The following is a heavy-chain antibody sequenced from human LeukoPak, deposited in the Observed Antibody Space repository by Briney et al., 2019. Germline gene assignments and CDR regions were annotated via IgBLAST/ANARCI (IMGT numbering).Heavy chain of an antibody. CDR2: IGDSGTST. CDR1: GFTFINYV. D-gene: IGHD3-22*01. Sequence: GGALRLSCAASGFTFINYVIHWVRQAPGKGLEWVARIGDSGTSTHYADSLKGPCTISRDNSKNTLYLQRHRLRGEDTAVYHCAKRGSGYYYDYFGQGIMVTVSS. CDR3: AKRGSGYYYDY. J-gene: IGHJ4*02. V-gene: IGHV3-23*01.